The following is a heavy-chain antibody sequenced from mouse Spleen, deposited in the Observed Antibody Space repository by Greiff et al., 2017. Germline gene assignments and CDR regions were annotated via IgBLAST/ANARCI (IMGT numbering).Heavy chain of an antibody. Sequence: VKLQQSGPGLVAPSQSLSITCTVSGFSLTSYGVDWVRQSPGKGLEWLGVIWGGGSTNYNSALKSRLSISKDNSKSQVFLKMNSLQTDDTAMYYCASRDYGSSGWFAYWGQGTLVTVSA. J-gene: IGHJ3*01. CDR3: ASRDYGSSGWFAY. D-gene: IGHD1-1*01. CDR2: IWGGGST. CDR1: GFSLTSYG. V-gene: IGHV2-6*01.